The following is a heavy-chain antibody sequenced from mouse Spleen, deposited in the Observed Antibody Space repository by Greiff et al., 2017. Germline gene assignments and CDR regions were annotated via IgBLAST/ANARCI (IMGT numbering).Heavy chain of an antibody. V-gene: IGHV3-6*01. Sequence: EVKLMESGPGLVKPSQSLSLTCSVTGYSITSGYYWNWIRQFPGNKLEWMGYISYDGSNNYNPSLKNRISITRDTSKNQFFLKLNSVTTEDTATYYCARDGKLPFDYWGQGPTLTVSS. D-gene: IGHD4-1*01. CDR1: GYSITSGYY. J-gene: IGHJ2*01. CDR3: ARDGKLPFDY. CDR2: ISYDGSN.